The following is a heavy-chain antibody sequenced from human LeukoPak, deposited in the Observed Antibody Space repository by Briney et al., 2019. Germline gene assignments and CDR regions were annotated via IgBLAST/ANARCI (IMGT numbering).Heavy chain of an antibody. CDR1: GFTLSSYS. Sequence: GGSLRLSCAASGFTLSSYSMNWVRQAPGKGLEWVSYISESSSHTYNADSVKGRFTISRDNAKNSLYLQMNSLRVEDTGIYYCARDRAVRARIGGMDVWGQGTTVIVSS. CDR3: ARDRAVRARIGGMDV. D-gene: IGHD4-4*01. J-gene: IGHJ6*02. V-gene: IGHV3-21*06. CDR2: ISESSSHT.